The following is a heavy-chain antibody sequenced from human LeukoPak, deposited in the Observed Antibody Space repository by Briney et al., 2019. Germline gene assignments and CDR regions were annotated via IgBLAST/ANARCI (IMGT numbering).Heavy chain of an antibody. CDR3: ARAFDY. V-gene: IGHV3-21*01. Sequence: PVGSLTVSCAASGFAFSSHSMHWIRQAPGKGLEWVSSISSSGSYKYYADSLKGPSTISRDNADNSVFLQLNSLTVEDTAVYYCARAFDYWGQGSLASVSS. CDR2: ISSSGSYK. J-gene: IGHJ4*02. CDR1: GFAFSSHS.